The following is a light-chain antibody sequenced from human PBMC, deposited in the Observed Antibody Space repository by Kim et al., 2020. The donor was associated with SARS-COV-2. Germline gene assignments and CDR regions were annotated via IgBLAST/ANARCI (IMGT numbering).Light chain of an antibody. J-gene: IGLJ1*01. CDR3: AAWDDSLNGYV. CDR1: SSNIGSNT. CDR2: SNN. Sequence: QSVLTQPPSASGTPGQRVTISCSGSSSNIGSNTVNWYQQLPGTAPKLLISSNNQRPSGVPDRISGSKSGTSASLAISGLQSEDEADYYCAAWDDSLNGYVFGTGTKFTVL. V-gene: IGLV1-44*01.